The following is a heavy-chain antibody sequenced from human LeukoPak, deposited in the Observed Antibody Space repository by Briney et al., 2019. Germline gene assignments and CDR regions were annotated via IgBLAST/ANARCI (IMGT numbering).Heavy chain of an antibody. Sequence: SVKVSCKASGGTFSSYAISWVRQAPGQGLEWMGRIIPILGIANYAQKFQGRVTITADKSTSTAYMKLSSLRSEDTAVYYCARDTMVRGANLDYWGQGTLVTVSS. CDR2: IIPILGIA. D-gene: IGHD3-10*01. CDR3: ARDTMVRGANLDY. J-gene: IGHJ4*02. CDR1: GGTFSSYA. V-gene: IGHV1-69*04.